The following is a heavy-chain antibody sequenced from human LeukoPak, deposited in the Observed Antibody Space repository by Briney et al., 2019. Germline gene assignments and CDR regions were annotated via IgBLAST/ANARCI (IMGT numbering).Heavy chain of an antibody. D-gene: IGHD6-6*01. CDR1: GGSISNPNYY. J-gene: IGHJ4*02. CDR2: IYYSGST. CDR3: ARERGYTSSSGPGDFDY. V-gene: IGHV4-39*07. Sequence: SETLSLTCSVSGGSISNPNYYWGWIRQTPGKGLEWIGSIYYSGSTHYNPSLKSRVTISSDTSKNQFSLILNSVAAADTAMYYCARERGYTSSSGPGDFDYWGQGTLVTVSS.